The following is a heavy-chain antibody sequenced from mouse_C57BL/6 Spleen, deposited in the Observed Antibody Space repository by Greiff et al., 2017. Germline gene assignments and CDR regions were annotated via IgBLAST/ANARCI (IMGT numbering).Heavy chain of an antibody. CDR1: GYTFTDYE. V-gene: IGHV1-15*01. CDR3: TRAFTTVDY. CDR2: IDPETGGT. J-gene: IGHJ2*01. Sequence: VQLQQSGAELVRPGASVTLSCKASGYTFTDYEMHWVKQTPVHGLEWIGAIDPETGGTAYNQKFKGKAILTADKSSSTAYMELRSLTSEDSAVYYCTRAFTTVDYWGQGTTLTVSS. D-gene: IGHD1-1*01.